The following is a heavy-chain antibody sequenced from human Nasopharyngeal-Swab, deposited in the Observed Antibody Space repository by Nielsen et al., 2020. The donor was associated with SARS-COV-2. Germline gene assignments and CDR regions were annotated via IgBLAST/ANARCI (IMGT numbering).Heavy chain of an antibody. D-gene: IGHD3-9*01. CDR2: INPNSGGT. V-gene: IGHV1-2*04. J-gene: IGHJ6*02. CDR3: ARDLRLAPNYHYGMDV. Sequence: WVRQAPGQGLEWMGWINPNSGGTNYAQKFQGWVTMTRDTSISTAYMELSRLRSDDTAVYYCARDLRLAPNYHYGMDVWGQGTTVTVSS.